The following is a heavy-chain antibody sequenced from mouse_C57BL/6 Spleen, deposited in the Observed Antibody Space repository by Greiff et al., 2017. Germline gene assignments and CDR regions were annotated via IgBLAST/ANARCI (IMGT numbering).Heavy chain of an antibody. J-gene: IGHJ2*01. CDR1: GYTFTDYN. Sequence: EVQLQQSGPELVKPGASVKIPCKASGYTFTDYNMDWVKQSHGKSLEWIGDINPNNGGTIYNQKFKGKATLTVDKSSSTAYMELRSLTSEDTAFYYCARGDGSYGSSWCFAYWGQGTTLTVSS. CDR2: INPNNGGT. D-gene: IGHD1-1*01. V-gene: IGHV1-18*01. CDR3: ARGDGSYGSSWCFAY.